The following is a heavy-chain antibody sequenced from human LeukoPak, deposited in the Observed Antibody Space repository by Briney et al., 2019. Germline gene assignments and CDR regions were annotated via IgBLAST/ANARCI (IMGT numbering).Heavy chain of an antibody. J-gene: IGHJ5*02. CDR2: INSDGINT. V-gene: IGHV3-74*01. CDR1: GFTLSSYD. D-gene: IGHD3-22*01. CDR3: ARDLGQYYDTSDNWFDP. Sequence: GGSLRLSCAASGFTLSSYDIHWVRQAPGKGLVWASRINSDGINTSYADSVKGRFTISRDNAKNTLNLQMNSLRAEDTAVYYCARDLGQYYDTSDNWFDPWGQGTLVTVSS.